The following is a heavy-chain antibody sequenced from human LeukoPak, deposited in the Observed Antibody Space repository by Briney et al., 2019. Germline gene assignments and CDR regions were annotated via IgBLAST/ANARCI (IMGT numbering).Heavy chain of an antibody. J-gene: IGHJ5*02. CDR3: ARDPQSYYDNSGYNWFDP. CDR2: ISSSSSTI. CDR1: GFTFSSHS. D-gene: IGHD3-22*01. Sequence: GGSLRLSCAASGFTFSSHSMNWVRQAPGKGLEWVSYISSSSSTIYYADSVKGRFTISRDNAKNSLYLQMNSLRAEDTAVYYCARDPQSYYDNSGYNWFDPWGQGTLVTVSS. V-gene: IGHV3-48*01.